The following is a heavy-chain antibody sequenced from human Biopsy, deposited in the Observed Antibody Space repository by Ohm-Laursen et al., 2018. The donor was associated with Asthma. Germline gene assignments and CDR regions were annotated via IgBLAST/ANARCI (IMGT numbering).Heavy chain of an antibody. D-gene: IGHD1-26*01. Sequence: SLRLSCSAFGFTFDDYAMHWVRQAPGKGLEWVPGISWNSGSIGYADSVKGRFTISRDNAKNSLYLQMNSLRAEDTALYYCAKGEWELLEANFDYWGQGTLVTISS. CDR3: AKGEWELLEANFDY. CDR1: GFTFDDYA. J-gene: IGHJ4*02. CDR2: ISWNSGSI. V-gene: IGHV3-9*01.